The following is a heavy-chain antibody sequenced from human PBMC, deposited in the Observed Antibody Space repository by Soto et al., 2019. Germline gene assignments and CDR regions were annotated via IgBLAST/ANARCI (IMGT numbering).Heavy chain of an antibody. D-gene: IGHD2-21*02. CDR3: ANKVRVTNYLYYGMDV. J-gene: IGHJ6*02. CDR1: GFSFNTSG. CDR2: IAFDGSQE. Sequence: QVQLVESGGGVVQPGRALRLSCAASGFSFNTSGMHWVRQAPGKGLEWVAVIAFDGSQEFYGDSVRGRFTISRDNSKNTLFLQIKSLTPEATAVYYCANKVRVTNYLYYGMDVWGQGTTVTVSS. V-gene: IGHV3-30*18.